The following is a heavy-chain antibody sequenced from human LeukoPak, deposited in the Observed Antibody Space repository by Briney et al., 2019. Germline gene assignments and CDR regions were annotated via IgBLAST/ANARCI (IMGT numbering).Heavy chain of an antibody. CDR2: ISYDGSNK. Sequence: GGSLRLSCAASAFTFSSYAMHWVRQAPGKGLEWVAVISYDGSNKYYAGSVKGRFTISRDNSKNTLYLQMNSLRAEDTAVYYCARDSPYGDYVPYFDYWGQGTLVTVSS. CDR1: AFTFSSYA. V-gene: IGHV3-30-3*01. J-gene: IGHJ4*02. D-gene: IGHD4-17*01. CDR3: ARDSPYGDYVPYFDY.